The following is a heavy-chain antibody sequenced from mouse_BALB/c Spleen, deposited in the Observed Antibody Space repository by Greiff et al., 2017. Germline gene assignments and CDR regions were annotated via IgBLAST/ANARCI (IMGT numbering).Heavy chain of an antibody. CDR1: GFTFSDYY. J-gene: IGHJ2*01. Sequence: DVKLVESGGGLVKPGGSLKLSCAASGFTFSDYYMYWVRQTPEKRLEWVATISDGGSYTYYPDSVKGRFTISRDNAKNNLYLQMSSLKSEDTAMYYCARDRGNFCFDYWGQGTTLTVSS. V-gene: IGHV5-4*02. CDR3: ARDRGNFCFDY. CDR2: ISDGGSYT.